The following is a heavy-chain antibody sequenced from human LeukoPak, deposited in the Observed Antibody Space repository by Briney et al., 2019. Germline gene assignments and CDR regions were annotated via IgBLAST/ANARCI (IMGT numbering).Heavy chain of an antibody. CDR1: GYTFTDYY. V-gene: IGHV1-2*02. CDR2: INPNSGGT. J-gene: IGHJ4*02. CDR3: ARLVVTSNSDYFDY. D-gene: IGHD2-21*02. Sequence: ASVTVSCTSSGYTFTDYYMHWVRQAPGQGLEWMGWINPNSGGTGYAQKFQGRVTVTRDTSITTAYMELSRLRSDDTAVYYCARLVVTSNSDYFDYWGQGTLVTVSS.